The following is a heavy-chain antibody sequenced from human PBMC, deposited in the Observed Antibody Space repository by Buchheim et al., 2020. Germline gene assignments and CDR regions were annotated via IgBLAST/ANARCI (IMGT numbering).Heavy chain of an antibody. D-gene: IGHD3-22*01. Sequence: EVQLVESGGGLVQPGGSLRLSCAASGFTVSSNYMSWVRQAPGKGLEWVSVIYSGGSTYYADSVKGRFTISRHDSKTTLYLQMNSLRAEDTAVYYCARFDYYDSRAPGGYWGQGTL. CDR3: ARFDYYDSRAPGGY. CDR1: GFTVSSNY. CDR2: IYSGGST. V-gene: IGHV3-53*04. J-gene: IGHJ4*02.